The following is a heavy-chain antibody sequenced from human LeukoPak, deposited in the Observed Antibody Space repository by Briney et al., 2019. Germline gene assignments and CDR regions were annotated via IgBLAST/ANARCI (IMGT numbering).Heavy chain of an antibody. J-gene: IGHJ4*02. CDR1: GFTFSSDW. V-gene: IGHV3-74*01. CDR2: INTDGSGSGT. Sequence: PGGSLRLSRAASGFTFSSDWMHWVRQAPGKGLVWVSRINTDGSGSGTSYADSVKGRFTISRDNAKNTLYLQMNSLRVEDTAVYYCARDLRSAADYWGQGTLVTVSS. CDR3: ARDLRSAADY.